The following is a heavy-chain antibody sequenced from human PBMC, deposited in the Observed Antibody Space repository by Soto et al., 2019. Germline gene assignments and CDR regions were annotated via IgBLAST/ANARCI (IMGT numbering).Heavy chain of an antibody. D-gene: IGHD5-18*01. CDR1: GFTFGSYG. J-gene: IGHJ6*02. CDR3: AKARNTAMPRWYGMDV. Sequence: GGSLRLSCAASGFTFGSYGMHWVRQAPGKGLEWVAVISYDGSNKYYADSVKGRFTISRDNSKNTLYLQMNSLRAEDTAVYYCAKARNTAMPRWYGMDVWGQGTTVTVSS. CDR2: ISYDGSNK. V-gene: IGHV3-30*18.